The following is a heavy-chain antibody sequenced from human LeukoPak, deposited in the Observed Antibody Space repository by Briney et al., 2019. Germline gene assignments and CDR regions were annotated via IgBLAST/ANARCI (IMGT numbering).Heavy chain of an antibody. CDR2: INHSGST. D-gene: IGHD6-6*01. CDR1: GGSFSGYY. V-gene: IGHV4-34*01. J-gene: IGHJ5*02. Sequence: SETLSLTCAVYGGSFSGYYWSWIRQPPGKGLEWIGEINHSGSTNYNPSFKSRVTISVDTSKNQFSLKLSSVTAADTAVYYCARGSLTSIAARPGWFDPWGQGTLVTVSS. CDR3: ARGSLTSIAARPGWFDP.